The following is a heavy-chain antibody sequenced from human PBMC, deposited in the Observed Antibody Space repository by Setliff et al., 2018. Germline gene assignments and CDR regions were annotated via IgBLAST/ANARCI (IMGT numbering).Heavy chain of an antibody. D-gene: IGHD5-18*01. V-gene: IGHV4-39*01. CDR1: GGSISSSSYY. J-gene: IGHJ4*02. CDR3: ARLNTAMVAN. Sequence: KPSETLSLTCTVSGGSISSSSYYWGWIRQPPGKGLEWIGSIYYSGSTYYNPSLKSRVTISVDTSKNQFSLKLSSVTAADTAVYYCARLNTAMVANWGQGTLVTAPQ. CDR2: IYYSGST.